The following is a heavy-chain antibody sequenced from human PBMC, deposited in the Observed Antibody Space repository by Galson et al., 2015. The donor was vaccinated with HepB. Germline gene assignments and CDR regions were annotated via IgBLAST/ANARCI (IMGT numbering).Heavy chain of an antibody. CDR2: IWYDGSNK. J-gene: IGHJ6*02. V-gene: IGHV3-33*01. CDR1: GFTFSSYG. Sequence: SLRLSCAASGFTFSSYGMHWVRQAPGKGLEWVAVIWYDGSNKYYADSVKGRFTISRDNSKNTLYLQMNSLRAEDTAVYYCARDLVEVEWELLPTYGYYYGMDVWGQGTTVTVSS. CDR3: ARDLVEVEWELLPTYGYYYGMDV. D-gene: IGHD1-26*01.